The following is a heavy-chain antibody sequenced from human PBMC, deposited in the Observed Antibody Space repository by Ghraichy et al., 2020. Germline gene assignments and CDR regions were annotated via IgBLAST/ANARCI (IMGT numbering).Heavy chain of an antibody. J-gene: IGHJ5*02. CDR3: AKEGIEYSSSSGWFDP. V-gene: IGHV3-9*01. Sequence: GGSLRLSCAASGFTFDDYAMHWVRQAPGKGLEWVSGISWNSGSIGYADSVKGRFTISRDNAKNSLYLQMNSLRAEDTALYYCAKEGIEYSSSSGWFDPWGQGTLVTVSS. CDR1: GFTFDDYA. D-gene: IGHD6-6*01. CDR2: ISWNSGSI.